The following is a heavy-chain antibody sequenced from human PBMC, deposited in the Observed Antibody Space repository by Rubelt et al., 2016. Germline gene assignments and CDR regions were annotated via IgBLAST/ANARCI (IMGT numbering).Heavy chain of an antibody. J-gene: IGHJ5*02. Sequence: QVQLVQSGAEVKKPGASVKVSCKASGYTFTSYYMHWVRQAPGQGLDGMGIIKPSGGSTNYEQKCLRRSTMTRGPSTSTVYKERSSLRSEDTAVYYCARSPRYDFEDNWFDPWGQGTLVTVSS. V-gene: IGHV1-46*01. CDR1: GYTFTSYY. D-gene: IGHD3-3*01. CDR3: ARSPRYDFEDNWFDP. CDR2: IKPSGGST.